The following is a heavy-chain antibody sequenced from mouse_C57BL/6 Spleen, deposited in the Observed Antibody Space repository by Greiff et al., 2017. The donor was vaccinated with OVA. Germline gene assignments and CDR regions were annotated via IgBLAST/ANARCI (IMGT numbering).Heavy chain of an antibody. D-gene: IGHD3-3*01. Sequence: EVQVVESGPGLVKPSQSLSLTCSVTGYSITSGYYWNWIRQFPGNKLEWMGYISYDGSNNYNPSLKNRISITRDTSKNQFFLKLNSVTTEDTATYYCARGDWPWFAYWGQGTLVTVSA. CDR3: ARGDWPWFAY. CDR2: ISYDGSN. CDR1: GYSITSGYY. J-gene: IGHJ3*01. V-gene: IGHV3-6*01.